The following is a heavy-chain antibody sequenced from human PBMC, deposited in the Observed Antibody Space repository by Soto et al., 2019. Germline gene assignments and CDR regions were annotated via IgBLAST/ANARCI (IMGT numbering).Heavy chain of an antibody. J-gene: IGHJ1*01. CDR1: FSSYA. CDR2: ISYDGSNK. Sequence: FSSYAMHWVCQAPGKGLEWVAVISYDGSNKYYADSVKGRFTISRDNSKNTLYLQMNSLRAEDTAVYYCFGIVAHRSLRLSCAASGFTFSSYAMHW. V-gene: IGHV3-30-3*01. D-gene: IGHD1-26*01. CDR3: FGIVAHRSLRLSCAASGFTFSSYAMH.